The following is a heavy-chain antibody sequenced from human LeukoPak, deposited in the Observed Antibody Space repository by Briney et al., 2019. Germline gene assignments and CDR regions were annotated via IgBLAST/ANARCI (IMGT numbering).Heavy chain of an antibody. D-gene: IGHD3-9*01. CDR2: INSDGSST. CDR3: ARDWTYYDILTGHYYYYYGMDV. J-gene: IGHJ6*02. Sequence: GGSLRLSCAASGFTFSSYWMHWVRQAPGKGLGWVSRINSDGSSTSYADSVKGRFTISRDNAKNTLYLQMNSLRAEDTAVYYCARDWTYYDILTGHYYYYYGMDVWGQGTTVTVSS. CDR1: GFTFSSYW. V-gene: IGHV3-74*01.